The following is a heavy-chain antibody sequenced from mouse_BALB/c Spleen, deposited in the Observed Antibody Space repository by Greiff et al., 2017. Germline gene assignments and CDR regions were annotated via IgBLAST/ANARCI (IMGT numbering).Heavy chain of an antibody. CDR1: GFTFSSYG. V-gene: IGHV5-6-3*01. D-gene: IGHD1-1*01. Sequence: EVMLVESGGGLVQPGGSLKLSCAASGFTFSSYGMSWVRQTPDKRLELVATINSNGGSTYYPDSVKGRFTISRDNAKNTLYLQMSSLKSEDTAMYYCAREGVLRVCVLRCFDVWGAGTTGTVSS. CDR3: AREGVLRVCVLRCFDV. J-gene: IGHJ1*01. CDR2: INSNGGST.